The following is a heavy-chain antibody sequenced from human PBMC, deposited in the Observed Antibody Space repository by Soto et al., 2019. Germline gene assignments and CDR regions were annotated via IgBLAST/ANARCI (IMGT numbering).Heavy chain of an antibody. V-gene: IGHV3-21*01. CDR2: ISDISSHI. CDR3: ARVRSGGSGYFDY. CDR1: GFTFSIYT. Sequence: GGSLRLSCAASGFTFSIYTMTWVRQAPGKGLEWISSISDISSHIYYSDSVRGRFTVSRDNAKNSLYLEVSSLRAEDTAVYYCARVRSGGSGYFDYWGQGTLVTVSS. D-gene: IGHD2-15*01. J-gene: IGHJ4*02.